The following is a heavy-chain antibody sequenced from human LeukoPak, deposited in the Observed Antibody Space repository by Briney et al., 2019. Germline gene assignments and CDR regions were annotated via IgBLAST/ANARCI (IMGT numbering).Heavy chain of an antibody. V-gene: IGHV3-49*04. Sequence: PGGSLRLSCTTSGFTFGGHTMHWVRQAPGKGLEWVGFIEASSRGGTTEYAASVKGRFTISRDDSKSIAHLQMNSLKTEDTAVYYCTRDHGDTDSWYYFDYWGQGTLVTVSS. D-gene: IGHD6-13*01. CDR1: GFTFGGHT. CDR2: IEASSRGGTT. CDR3: TRDHGDTDSWYYFDY. J-gene: IGHJ4*02.